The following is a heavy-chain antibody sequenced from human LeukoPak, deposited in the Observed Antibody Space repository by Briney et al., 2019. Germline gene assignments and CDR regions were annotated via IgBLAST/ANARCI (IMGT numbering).Heavy chain of an antibody. J-gene: IGHJ4*02. D-gene: IGHD1-1*01. Sequence: SETLSLTCTVSGGSIRSSYYYWGWIRQPPGKGLEWIGSIYDSGSTYYNPSLKSRVTISVDTSKNQFSLKLSSVTAADTAVYYCARHGTDWNDPWDYWGQGTLVTVSS. CDR2: IYDSGST. CDR3: ARHGTDWNDPWDY. V-gene: IGHV4-39*01. CDR1: GGSIRSSYYY.